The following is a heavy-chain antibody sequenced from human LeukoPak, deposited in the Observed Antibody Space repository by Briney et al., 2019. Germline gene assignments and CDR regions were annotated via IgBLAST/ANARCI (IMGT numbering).Heavy chain of an antibody. D-gene: IGHD3-22*01. V-gene: IGHV4-4*07. CDR2: IYTSGST. CDR3: ARARANWISGYYYFDY. CDR1: GGSMNNYY. Sequence: SETLSLTCTVSGGSMNNYYWSWIRQPAGKGLEWIGRIYTSGSTNYNPSLKSRVTISVDTSKNQFSLKLSSVTAADTAVYYCARARANWISGYYYFDYWGQGTLVTVSS. J-gene: IGHJ4*02.